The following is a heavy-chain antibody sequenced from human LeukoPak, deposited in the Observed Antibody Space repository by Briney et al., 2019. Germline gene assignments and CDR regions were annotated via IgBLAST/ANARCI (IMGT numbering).Heavy chain of an antibody. CDR2: INPSGGST. D-gene: IGHD2-21*02. CDR1: GYTLTELS. J-gene: IGHJ4*02. Sequence: ASVKVSCKVSGYTLTELSMHWVRQAPGQGLEWMGIINPSGGSTSYAQKFQGRVTMTRDTSTSTVYMELSSLRSEDTAVYYCARDQVVTAMPKPYYFDYWGQGTLVTVSS. CDR3: ARDQVVTAMPKPYYFDY. V-gene: IGHV1-46*01.